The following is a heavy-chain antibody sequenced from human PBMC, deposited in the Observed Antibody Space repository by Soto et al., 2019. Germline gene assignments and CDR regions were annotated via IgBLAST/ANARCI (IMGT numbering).Heavy chain of an antibody. Sequence: GGSLRLSCAASGFTFSSYGLHWVRQAPGKGLEWVAVISYDGSNKYYADPVKGRFTISRDNAKNTLYLQMISLRAVDTAVYYCAKRMSGVPFITIFGVVKFALDYWGQGTLVTVSS. CDR2: ISYDGSNK. CDR3: AKRMSGVPFITIFGVVKFALDY. J-gene: IGHJ4*02. V-gene: IGHV3-30*18. CDR1: GFTFSSYG. D-gene: IGHD3-3*01.